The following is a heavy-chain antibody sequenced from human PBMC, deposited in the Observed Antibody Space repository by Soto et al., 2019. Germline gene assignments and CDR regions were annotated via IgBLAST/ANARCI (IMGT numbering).Heavy chain of an antibody. V-gene: IGHV3-30*18. CDR3: AKDQITIFGVALVETQYYYGMDV. Sequence: GGSLRLSCAASGFTFSSYGIHWVRQAPGKGLEWVAVISYDGSNKYYADSVKGRFTISRDNSKNTLYLQMNSLRAEDTAVYYCAKDQITIFGVALVETQYYYGMDVWGQGTTVTVSS. D-gene: IGHD3-3*01. J-gene: IGHJ6*02. CDR1: GFTFSSYG. CDR2: ISYDGSNK.